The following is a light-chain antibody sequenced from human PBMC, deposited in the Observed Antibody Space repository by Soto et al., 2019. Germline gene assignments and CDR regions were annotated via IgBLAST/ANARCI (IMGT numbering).Light chain of an antibody. J-gene: IGKJ4*01. Sequence: EIVLTQSPGTLSLSPGERATLSCRASQSVSNNYLAWYQQKPGQAPRLLIYDASNRATGIPARFSGSGSGTDFTLTISSLEPEDFAVYYCQQRSNWPPFFGGGTKVDIK. CDR1: QSVSNNY. V-gene: IGKV3-11*01. CDR3: QQRSNWPPF. CDR2: DAS.